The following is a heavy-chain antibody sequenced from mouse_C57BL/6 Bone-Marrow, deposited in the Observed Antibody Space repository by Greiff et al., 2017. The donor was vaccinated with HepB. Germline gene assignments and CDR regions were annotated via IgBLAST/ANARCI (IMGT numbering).Heavy chain of an antibody. CDR3: ASRLHGAWFAY. CDR2: ISSGGSYT. Sequence: EVQGVESGGDLVKPGGSLKLSCAASGFTFSSYGMSWVRQTPDKRLEWVATISSGGSYTYYPDSVKGRFTISRDNAKNTLYLQMSSLKSEDTAMYYCASRLHGAWFAYWGQGTLVTVSA. CDR1: GFTFSSYG. D-gene: IGHD2-4*01. V-gene: IGHV5-6*01. J-gene: IGHJ3*01.